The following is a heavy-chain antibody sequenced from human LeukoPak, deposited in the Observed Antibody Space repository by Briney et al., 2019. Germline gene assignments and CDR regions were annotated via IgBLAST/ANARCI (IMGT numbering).Heavy chain of an antibody. V-gene: IGHV3-30-3*01. CDR2: ISFDGSNK. D-gene: IGHD2-2*01. J-gene: IGHJ5*02. CDR1: GFTFSSYA. Sequence: GGSLRLSCAASGFTFSSYAMNWVRQAPGKGLEWVAVISFDGSNKHYADSVKGRFTISRDNSKNTLYLQMNSLRAEDTAVYYCAREGRDYQLPGRWFDPWGQGTLVTVSS. CDR3: AREGRDYQLPGRWFDP.